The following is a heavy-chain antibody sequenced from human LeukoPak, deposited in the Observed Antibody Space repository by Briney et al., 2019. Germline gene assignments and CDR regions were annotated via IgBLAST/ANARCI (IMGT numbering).Heavy chain of an antibody. Sequence: PSETLSLTCTVSGGSISSYYWSRIRQPPGKGLEWIGYTYDSGSTNYNPSLKSRVTISVDTSKNQFSLKLSSVTAADTAVYFCARHGGSYSFDYWGQGTLVTVSS. J-gene: IGHJ4*02. V-gene: IGHV4-59*08. D-gene: IGHD1-26*01. CDR3: ARHGGSYSFDY. CDR1: GGSISSYY. CDR2: TYDSGST.